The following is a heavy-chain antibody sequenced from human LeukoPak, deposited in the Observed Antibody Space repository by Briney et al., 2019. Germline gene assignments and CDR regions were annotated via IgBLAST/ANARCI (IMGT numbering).Heavy chain of an antibody. CDR3: ARGVAISSSGWYDTFDY. V-gene: IGHV3-64*02. D-gene: IGHD6-19*01. CDR2: ISTNGDRT. J-gene: IGHJ4*02. Sequence: GGSLRLSCAASGFTFSNSAIYWVRQAPGKGLEFVSVISTNGDRTYYADSVKGRFTISRDNSKNTLYLQMGGLRADDMAVYYCARGVAISSSGWYDTFDYWGQGAMVTISS. CDR1: GFTFSNSA.